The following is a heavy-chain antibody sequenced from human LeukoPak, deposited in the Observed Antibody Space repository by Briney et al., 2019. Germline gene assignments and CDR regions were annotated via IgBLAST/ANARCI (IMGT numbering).Heavy chain of an antibody. V-gene: IGHV4-34*01. J-gene: IGHJ4*02. Sequence: EKIGEIHYSGATTYNPSLKRRVTISGDTSRNQVSLRLTSETAADTADYYCARGRLSAYYFDFWGQGTLVTVSS. D-gene: IGHD3-10*01. CDR2: IHYSGAT. CDR3: ARGRLSAYYFDF.